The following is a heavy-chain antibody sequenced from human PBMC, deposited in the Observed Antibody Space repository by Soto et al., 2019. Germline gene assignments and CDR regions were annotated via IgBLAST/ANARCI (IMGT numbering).Heavy chain of an antibody. V-gene: IGHV3-49*03. D-gene: IGHD3-10*01. CDR1: GFTFGDYA. J-gene: IGHJ4*02. Sequence: GGSLRLSCTGSGFTFGDYAMSWFRQAPGKGLEWVGFIRSKAYSGTAEYAASVKGRFTMSRDDSKNIAYLQMNSLKTEDTAVYYCSRDRSGITMIRGVADYWGQGTLVTVYS. CDR3: SRDRSGITMIRGVADY. CDR2: IRSKAYSGTA.